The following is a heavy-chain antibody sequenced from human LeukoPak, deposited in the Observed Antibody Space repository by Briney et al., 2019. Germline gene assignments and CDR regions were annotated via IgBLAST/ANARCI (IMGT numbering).Heavy chain of an antibody. V-gene: IGHV1-46*01. CDR3: ARDSSMVRGVTTIPRDYYYGMDV. Sequence: ASVKVSCKASGYTFTSYYMHWVRQALGQGLEWMGIINPSGGSTSYAQKFQGRVTMTRDTSTSTVYMELSSLRSEDTAVYYCARDSSMVRGVTTIPRDYYYGMDVWGQGTTVTVSS. CDR2: INPSGGST. D-gene: IGHD3-10*01. CDR1: GYTFTSYY. J-gene: IGHJ6*02.